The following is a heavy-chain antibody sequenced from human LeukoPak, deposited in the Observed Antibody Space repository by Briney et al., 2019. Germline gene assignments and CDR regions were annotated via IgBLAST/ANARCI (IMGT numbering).Heavy chain of an antibody. Sequence: ASVTVSCKXSGGTFSSYAISWVRQAPGKGVEWMGRIIPILGISNYAQNFHGRVTITADKSTSTAYMELSSLRSEDTAVYYCARVYYDSRNTELFDYWGQGTLVTVSS. V-gene: IGHV1-69*04. CDR2: IIPILGIS. CDR3: ARVYYDSRNTELFDY. CDR1: GGTFSSYA. J-gene: IGHJ4*02. D-gene: IGHD3-22*01.